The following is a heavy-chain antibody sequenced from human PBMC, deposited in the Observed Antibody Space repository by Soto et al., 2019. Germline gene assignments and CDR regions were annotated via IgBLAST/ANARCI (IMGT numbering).Heavy chain of an antibody. CDR1: GFIFSNYA. D-gene: IGHD3-22*01. CDR3: AKDAPGSGWLSDS. CDR2: ISVPDAGT. Sequence: EVYLLESGGGLVHPGESLRLSCAASGFIFSNYAMSWVRQAPGKGLEWVSTISVPDAGTAYADSVKGRFTISRDNSKNTLYLQMNSLRVEDTVVYYCAKDAPGSGWLSDSWGQGARVTVSS. J-gene: IGHJ4*02. V-gene: IGHV3-23*01.